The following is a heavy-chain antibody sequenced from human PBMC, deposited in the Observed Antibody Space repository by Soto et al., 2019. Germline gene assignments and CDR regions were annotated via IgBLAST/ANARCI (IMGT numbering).Heavy chain of an antibody. CDR3: ASTSYSFGAAWIHP. J-gene: IGHJ5*02. D-gene: IGHD1-26*01. V-gene: IGHV1-3*01. Sequence: QVQLVQSGAEVKKPGASVTVSCKTSGYTFSSFAIHWVRQAPGQSLEWMGWINVGSGDRKYSEKFQDRIIISRDISASTAYLEVSSLRYEDSVVYYCASTSYSFGAAWIHPWGQGTLVTVTS. CDR1: GYTFSSFA. CDR2: INVGSGDR.